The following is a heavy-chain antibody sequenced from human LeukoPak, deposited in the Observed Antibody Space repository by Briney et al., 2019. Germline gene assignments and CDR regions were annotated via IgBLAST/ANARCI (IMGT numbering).Heavy chain of an antibody. D-gene: IGHD2-21*02. J-gene: IGHJ3*02. CDR1: GGSFSGYY. Sequence: PSETLSLTCAVYGGSFSGYYWSWIRQPPGKGLEWIGYTYYSGSTNYNPSLKSRVTISVDTSKNQFSLKLSSVTTADTAAYYCARGPDADFSGGACYIIWGQGTMVTVSS. CDR2: TYYSGST. CDR3: ARGPDADFSGGACYII. V-gene: IGHV4-59*01.